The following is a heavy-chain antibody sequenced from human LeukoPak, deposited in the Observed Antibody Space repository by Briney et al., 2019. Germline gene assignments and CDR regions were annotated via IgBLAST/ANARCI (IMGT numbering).Heavy chain of an antibody. J-gene: IGHJ2*01. D-gene: IGHD2-2*01. CDR1: GYTFTGYY. V-gene: IGHV1-2*04. Sequence: ASVKVSCKASGYTFTGYYMHWVRQAPGQGLEWMGWINPNSGGTNYARKFQGWVTMTRDTSISTAYMELSRLRSDDTAVYYCARGRGYCSSTSCYLYFDLWGRGTLVTVSS. CDR3: ARGRGYCSSTSCYLYFDL. CDR2: INPNSGGT.